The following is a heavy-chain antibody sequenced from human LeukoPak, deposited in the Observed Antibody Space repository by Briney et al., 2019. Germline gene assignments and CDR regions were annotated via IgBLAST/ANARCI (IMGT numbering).Heavy chain of an antibody. CDR2: IYTSGST. D-gene: IGHD3-10*01. CDR3: ARSPGGWFGDNYYMDV. V-gene: IGHV4-61*02. CDR1: GGSISGGSYY. Sequence: PSQTLSLTCTVSGGSISGGSYYWSWIRQPAGKGLEWIGRIYTSGSTNYNPSLKSRVTISVDTSKNQFSLKLSSVTAADTAVYYCARSPGGWFGDNYYMDVWGKGTTVTISS. J-gene: IGHJ6*03.